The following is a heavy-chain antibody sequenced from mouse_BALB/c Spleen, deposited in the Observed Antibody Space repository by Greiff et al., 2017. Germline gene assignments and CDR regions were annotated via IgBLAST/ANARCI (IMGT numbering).Heavy chain of an antibody. D-gene: IGHD2-1*01. J-gene: IGHJ2*01. Sequence: VHVKQSGPELVKPGASVKMSCKASGYTFTSYVMHWVKQKPGQGLEWIGYINPYNDGTKYNEKFKGKATLTSDKSSSTAYMELSSLTSEDSAVYYCAREGLYYGNYLDYWGKGTTLTVSS. CDR2: INPYNDGT. V-gene: IGHV1-14*01. CDR1: GYTFTSYV. CDR3: AREGLYYGNYLDY.